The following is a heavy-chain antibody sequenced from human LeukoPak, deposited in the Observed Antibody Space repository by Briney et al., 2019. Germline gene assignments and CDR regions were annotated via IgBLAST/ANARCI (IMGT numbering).Heavy chain of an antibody. D-gene: IGHD1-26*01. CDR1: GFTFSNYA. J-gene: IGHJ5*02. V-gene: IGHV3-23*01. CDR2: SSGSGGST. Sequence: GGSLRLSCAASGFTFSNYAMSWVRQAPGTGLEWVSGSSGSGGSTYYADSVKGRFTISRDNSKNTLYLQMNGLRAEDTAVYYCAKKTDSGSPGGFDPWGQGTLVTVSS. CDR3: AKKTDSGSPGGFDP.